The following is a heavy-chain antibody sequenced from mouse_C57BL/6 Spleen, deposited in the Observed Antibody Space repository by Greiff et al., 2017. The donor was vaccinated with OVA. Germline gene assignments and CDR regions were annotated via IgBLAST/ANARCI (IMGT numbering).Heavy chain of an antibody. Sequence: QVQLKESGAELVRPGTSVKVSCKASGYAFTNYLIEWVKQRPGQGLEWIGVINPGSGGTNYNEKFKGKATLTAAKSSSTAYMQLSSLTSEDSAVYFCAREGDLGYDYDIHAMDYWGQGTSGTVSS. CDR2: INPGSGGT. V-gene: IGHV1-54*01. D-gene: IGHD2-4*01. J-gene: IGHJ4*01. CDR1: GYAFTNYL. CDR3: AREGDLGYDYDIHAMDY.